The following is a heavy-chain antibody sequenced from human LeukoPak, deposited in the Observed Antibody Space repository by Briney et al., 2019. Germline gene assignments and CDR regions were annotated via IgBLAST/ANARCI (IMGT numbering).Heavy chain of an antibody. J-gene: IGHJ5*02. CDR1: GYTFTSYY. V-gene: IGHV1-46*01. CDR3: ARGESEGILLWFGEIPFGP. Sequence: ASVKVSCKASGYTFTSYYMHWVRQAPGQGLEWMGIINPSGGSTSYAQKFQGRVTMTRDTSTSTVYMELSSLRSEDTAVYYCARGESEGILLWFGEIPFGPWGQGTLGTVSS. CDR2: INPSGGST. D-gene: IGHD3-10*01.